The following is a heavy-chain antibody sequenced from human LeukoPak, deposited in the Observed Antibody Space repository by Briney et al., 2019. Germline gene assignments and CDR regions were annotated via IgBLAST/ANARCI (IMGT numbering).Heavy chain of an antibody. CDR1: GGSISSTNW. J-gene: IGHJ4*02. Sequence: PSKTLSLTCGVSGGSISSTNWWTWVRQPPGEGLEWIGEVHLSGRTNYNPSLESRVTMSVDMSENHISLKLTSVTAADTAVYYCAREGGPYRPLDYSGQGTLVTVSS. CDR3: AREGGPYRPLDY. V-gene: IGHV4-4*02. CDR2: VHLSGRT.